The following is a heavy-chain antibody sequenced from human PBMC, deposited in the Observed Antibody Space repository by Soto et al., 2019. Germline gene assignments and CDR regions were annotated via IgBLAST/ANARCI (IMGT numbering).Heavy chain of an antibody. Sequence: QVQLQESGPGLVKPSETLSLTCTVSGGSISSYYWSWIRQPPGKGLEWIGYIYYSGSTNYNPSLKSRVTISVDTSKNQCSLKLSSVTAADTAVYYCAGGARGYSYGYMSYWGQGTLVTVSS. CDR3: AGGARGYSYGYMSY. CDR2: IYYSGST. D-gene: IGHD5-18*01. J-gene: IGHJ4*02. CDR1: GGSISSYY. V-gene: IGHV4-59*01.